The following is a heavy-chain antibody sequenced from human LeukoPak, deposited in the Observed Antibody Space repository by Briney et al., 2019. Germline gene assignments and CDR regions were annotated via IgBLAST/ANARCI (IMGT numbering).Heavy chain of an antibody. CDR1: GGSISSYY. J-gene: IGHJ4*02. Sequence: PSEALSLTCTVSGGSISSYYWSWIRQPPGKGLEWLGYIYYSGSTNYNPSLKSRVTISVDTSKNQFSLKLSFVTAADTAVYYCARTRITIFGVVIINDYWGQGTLVTVSS. D-gene: IGHD3-3*01. CDR3: ARTRITIFGVVIINDY. V-gene: IGHV4-59*01. CDR2: IYYSGST.